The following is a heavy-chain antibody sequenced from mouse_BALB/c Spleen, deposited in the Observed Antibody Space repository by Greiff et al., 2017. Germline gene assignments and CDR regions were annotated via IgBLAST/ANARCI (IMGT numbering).Heavy chain of an antibody. CDR3: ARDGNSLWFAY. D-gene: IGHD2-1*01. CDR1: GYSFTGYY. V-gene: IGHV1-26*01. CDR2: INPYNGAT. Sequence: EVQLQQSGPELVKPGASVKISCKASGYSFTGYYMHWVKQSHVKSLEWIGRINPYNGATSYNQNFKDKASLTVDKSSSTAYMELHSLTSEDSAVYYCARDGNSLWFAYWGQGTLVTVSA. J-gene: IGHJ3*01.